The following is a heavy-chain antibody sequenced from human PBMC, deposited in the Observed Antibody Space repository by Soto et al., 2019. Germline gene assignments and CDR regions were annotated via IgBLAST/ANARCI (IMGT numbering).Heavy chain of an antibody. D-gene: IGHD1-26*01. CDR3: ARVRRRDWEMLQTVTYFYYGMDV. CDR2: INQDGSDK. J-gene: IGHJ6*02. CDR1: GFTFSFYW. V-gene: IGHV3-7*01. Sequence: EVQLVESGGGLFQPRGSQRLSCAVSGFTFSFYWMAWVRQAPGKGLEWVASINQDGSDKSYVDSVRGRFTISRDDDKNSLYLQMNSLGAEDTAVYYCARVRRRDWEMLQTVTYFYYGMDVWGQGTTVTVSS.